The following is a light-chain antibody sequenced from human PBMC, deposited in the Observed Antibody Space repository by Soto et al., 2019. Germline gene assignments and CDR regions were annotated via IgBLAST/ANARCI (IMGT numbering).Light chain of an antibody. CDR2: EVN. J-gene: IGLJ1*01. CDR3: SSYAGSSNV. CDR1: SSDIGGYND. V-gene: IGLV2-8*01. Sequence: QSVLTQPASVSGSPGQSITISCTGTSSDIGGYNDVSWYQQHPGKAPKLMIYEVNKRPSGVPDRFSGSKSGNTASLTVSGLQAEDEADYYCSSYAGSSNVFGTGTKVTV.